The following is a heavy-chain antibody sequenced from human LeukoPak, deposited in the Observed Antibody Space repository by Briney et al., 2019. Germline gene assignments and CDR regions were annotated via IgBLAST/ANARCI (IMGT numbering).Heavy chain of an antibody. V-gene: IGHV3-30*18. CDR1: GFTFSSYG. J-gene: IGHJ4*02. CDR2: IANDGRDK. D-gene: IGHD7-27*01. CDR3: AKDRKLGPADYYFDF. Sequence: PGGSLRLSCAASGFTFSSYGMHWVRQAPGKGLEWVAVIANDGRDKKYADSVQGRFTISRDNSKNTLYLQMNSLRVEDTAVYYCAKDRKLGPADYYFDFWGQGTLVTVAS.